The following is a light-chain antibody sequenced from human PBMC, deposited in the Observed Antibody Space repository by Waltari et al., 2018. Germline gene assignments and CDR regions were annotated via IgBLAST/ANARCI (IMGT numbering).Light chain of an antibody. CDR2: DAS. Sequence: EVVLTQSPGTLSLSPGERATLSCRASQTISLHYLAWYRHKPGQAPRLLIYDASTRATGTPDRFSGSVSGTDFTLTISRVEPEDFAVFYCQQYDELPYTFGQGTKLEI. J-gene: IGKJ2*01. CDR1: QTISLHY. CDR3: QQYDELPYT. V-gene: IGKV3-20*01.